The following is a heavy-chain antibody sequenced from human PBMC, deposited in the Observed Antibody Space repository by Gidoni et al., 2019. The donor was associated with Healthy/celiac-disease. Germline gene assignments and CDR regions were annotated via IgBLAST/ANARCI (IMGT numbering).Heavy chain of an antibody. V-gene: IGHV3-23*01. D-gene: IGHD2-2*01. Sequence: EVQMLESGGGLVQPGWSLRLSCAASGVTFSSYAMSWVRQVPGKGLEWVSAISGSGGSTYYAGSWKGRFTISRDNSKNTLYLQMNSLKSEDTAVYYCAKGWVVVVPAAINWFNPWGQGTLVTVST. CDR3: AKGWVVVVPAAINWFNP. J-gene: IGHJ5*02. CDR1: GVTFSSYA. CDR2: ISGSGGST.